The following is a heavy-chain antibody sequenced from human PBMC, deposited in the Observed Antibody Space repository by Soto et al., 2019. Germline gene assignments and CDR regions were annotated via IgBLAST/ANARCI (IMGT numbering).Heavy chain of an antibody. Sequence: GGSLRLSCAASAFTFSDYYMHWVRHGPGKGPVWVSAISDDGGRTYYADSVRGRFTISRDNAKSTVYLQMYSLRADDTAVYYCVRDFMTMTGIQWGQGTLVTVSS. CDR1: AFTFSDYY. CDR2: ISDDGGRT. D-gene: IGHD3-9*01. V-gene: IGHV3-74*01. CDR3: VRDFMTMTGIQ. J-gene: IGHJ4*02.